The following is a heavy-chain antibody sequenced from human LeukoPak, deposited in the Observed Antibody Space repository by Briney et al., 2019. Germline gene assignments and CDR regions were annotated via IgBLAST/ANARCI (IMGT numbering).Heavy chain of an antibody. V-gene: IGHV1-3*04. CDR2: INTAKGDI. J-gene: IGHJ4*02. CDR1: GYTFTSAA. CDR3: ARGLSTATTFYFDF. D-gene: IGHD4-17*01. Sequence: ASVKVSCTASGYTFTSAAIHWVRQAPGQRLEWMGWINTAKGDINYSEMFRGRATIARDTSASTAYMELSSLRSEDTAVYYCARGLSTATTFYFDFWGQGTRVIVSS.